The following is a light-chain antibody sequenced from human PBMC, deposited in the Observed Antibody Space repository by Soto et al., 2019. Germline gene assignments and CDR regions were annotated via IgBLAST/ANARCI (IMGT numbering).Light chain of an antibody. CDR3: SSYTSSSTRV. V-gene: IGLV2-14*03. CDR2: DIR. Sequence: QSALTQPASVSGSPGQSITISCTGTSSDVGGYKYVCWYQQHPGKALKLMIYDIRNRPSGVSNRFSGSKSGNTASLTISGLQAEDEPDYYCSSYTSSSTRVFGTGTKLTVL. J-gene: IGLJ1*01. CDR1: SSDVGGYKY.